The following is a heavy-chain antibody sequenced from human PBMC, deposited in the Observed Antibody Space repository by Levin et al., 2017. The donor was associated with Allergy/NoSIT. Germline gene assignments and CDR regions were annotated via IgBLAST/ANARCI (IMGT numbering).Heavy chain of an antibody. CDR3: AKDWESGDAPFDY. D-gene: IGHD2-21*01. V-gene: IGHV3-23*01. J-gene: IGHJ4*02. CDR2: ISGSGGST. Sequence: GGSLRLSCAASGFTFSSYAMIWVRQAPGKGLEWVSAISGSGGSTYYADSVKGRFTISRDNSKNTLYLQMNSLRAEDTAVYYCAKDWESGDAPFDYWGQGTLVTVSS. CDR1: GFTFSSYA.